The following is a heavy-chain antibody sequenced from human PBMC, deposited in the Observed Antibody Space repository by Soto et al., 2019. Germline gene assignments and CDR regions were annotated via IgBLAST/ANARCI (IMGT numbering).Heavy chain of an antibody. CDR1: GFTFSSYG. V-gene: IGHV3-33*01. CDR2: IWYDGSNK. D-gene: IGHD3-3*01. J-gene: IGHJ4*01. CDR3: ARDQAYYDFWSGYYVAYYFDY. Sequence: GGSLRFSCAASGFTFSSYGMHWVRQAPGKGLEWVAVIWYDGSNKYYADSVKGRFTISRDNSKNTLYLQMNSLRAEDTAVYYCARDQAYYDFWSGYYVAYYFDYWGQGTLVTVSS.